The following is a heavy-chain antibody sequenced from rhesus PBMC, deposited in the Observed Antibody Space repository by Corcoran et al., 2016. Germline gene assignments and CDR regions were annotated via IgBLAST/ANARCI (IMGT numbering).Heavy chain of an antibody. J-gene: IGHJ4*01. CDR2: IYWDDDK. V-gene: IGHV2-174*01. CDR3: ARLGNFDY. Sequence: QVTLKESGPALVKPTQTLTLTCPFSGFSLTTSGLVVGWIRQPTGKALEWLALIYWDDDKRYSTSLKSRLTISKDTSKNQVVLTMTNMDPVDTATYYCARLGNFDYWGQGVLVTVSS. CDR1: GFSLTTSGLV.